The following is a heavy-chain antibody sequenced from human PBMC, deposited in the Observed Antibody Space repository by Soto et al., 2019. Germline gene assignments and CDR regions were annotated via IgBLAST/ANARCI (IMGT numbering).Heavy chain of an antibody. CDR3: ARSTMIVRKYDNWFDP. V-gene: IGHV1-69*06. Sequence: QVQLVQSGAEVKKPGSSVKVSCKASGGTFSSYAISWVRQAPGQGLEWMGGIIPIFGTANYAQKFQGRVTITADKSTSTAFMELSSLRSEDTAVYYCARSTMIVRKYDNWFDPWGQGTLVTVSS. J-gene: IGHJ5*02. CDR2: IIPIFGTA. D-gene: IGHD3-22*01. CDR1: GGTFSSYA.